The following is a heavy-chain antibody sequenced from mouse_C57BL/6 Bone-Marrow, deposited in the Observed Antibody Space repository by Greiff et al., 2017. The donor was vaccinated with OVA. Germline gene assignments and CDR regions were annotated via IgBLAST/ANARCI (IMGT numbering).Heavy chain of an antibody. V-gene: IGHV1-15*01. CDR2: IDPETGGT. Sequence: LVESGAELVRPGASVTLSCKASGYTFTDYEMHWVKQTPVHGLEWIGAIDPETGGTSYNQKFKGKAILTADKSSSTAYMELRSLTSEDSAVYYCTRGRTTIVTTDAMDYWGQGASVTVSS. CDR1: GYTFTDYE. CDR3: TRGRTTIVTTDAMDY. J-gene: IGHJ4*01. D-gene: IGHD2-5*01.